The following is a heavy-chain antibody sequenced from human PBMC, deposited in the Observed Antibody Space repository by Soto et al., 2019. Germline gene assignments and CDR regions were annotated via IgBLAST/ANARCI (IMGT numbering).Heavy chain of an antibody. CDR1: GYTFTGYY. CDR3: ARGYYYDSSGFNWFDP. CDR2: INPNSGGT. V-gene: IGHV1-2*02. J-gene: IGHJ5*02. Sequence: ASVKVSCKASGYTFTGYYMHWVRQAPGQGLEWMGWINPNSGGTNFAQKFQGRVTMTRDTSISTAYMELSRLISDDTAVYYCARGYYYDSSGFNWFDPWGQGTLVTVSS. D-gene: IGHD3-22*01.